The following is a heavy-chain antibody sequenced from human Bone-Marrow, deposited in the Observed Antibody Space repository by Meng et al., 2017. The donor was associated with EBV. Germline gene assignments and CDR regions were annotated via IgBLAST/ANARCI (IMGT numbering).Heavy chain of an antibody. J-gene: IGHJ4*02. D-gene: IGHD1-14*01. CDR2: IKGGGES. CDR3: SRDLAGSDDY. V-gene: IGHV3-23*01. Sequence: EVQLLESGGGLGQPGGSVRLSCAASGFTFSTFAMSWVRQAPGKGLEWVSTIKGGGESYYADPVKGRFTIARDNPKNTLYLQMNSLRAEDTAVYYCSRDLAGSDDYWGQGTLVTVSS. CDR1: GFTFSTFA.